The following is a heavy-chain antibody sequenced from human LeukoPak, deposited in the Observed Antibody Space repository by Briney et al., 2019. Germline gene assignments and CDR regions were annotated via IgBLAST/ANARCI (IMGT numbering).Heavy chain of an antibody. CDR3: ARRVRYDSSGYYFDY. J-gene: IGHJ4*02. D-gene: IGHD3-22*01. CDR2: IIPILGIA. V-gene: IGHV1-69*02. CDR1: GGTFSSYT. Sequence: SVKVSCKASGGTFSSYTISWVRQAPGQGLEWMGRIIPILGIANYAQKFQGRVTITADKSTSTAYMELSSLRSEDTAVYYCARRVRYDSSGYYFDYWAREPWSPSPQ.